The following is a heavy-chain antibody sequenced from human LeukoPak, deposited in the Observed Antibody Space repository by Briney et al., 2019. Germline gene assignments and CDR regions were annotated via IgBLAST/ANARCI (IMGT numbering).Heavy chain of an antibody. Sequence: GGSLRLSCAASGFTFSDNAMSWVRQAPGKGLEWVSSISSSSSYIYYADSVKGRFTISRDNAKNSLYLQMNSLRAEDTAVYYCARVSYGPGSYYEDYWGQGTLVTVSS. CDR1: GFTFSDNA. D-gene: IGHD3-10*01. CDR2: ISSSSSYI. CDR3: ARVSYGPGSYYEDY. V-gene: IGHV3-21*01. J-gene: IGHJ4*02.